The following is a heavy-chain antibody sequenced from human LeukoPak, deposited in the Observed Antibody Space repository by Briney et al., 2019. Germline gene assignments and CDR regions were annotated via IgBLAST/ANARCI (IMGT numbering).Heavy chain of an antibody. CDR2: IIPIFGTA. V-gene: IGHV1-69*01. CDR1: GGTCSSYA. CDR3: AREPGMYYYGSESNWFDP. Sequence: SGKVSCKASGGTCSSYAISWVRQAAGQWLEWMGGIIPIFGTANYAQKFHGRVTITADESTSTAYMELSSLRSEGTAVYYCAREPGMYYYGSESNWFDPWGQGTLVTVSS. J-gene: IGHJ5*02. D-gene: IGHD3-10*01.